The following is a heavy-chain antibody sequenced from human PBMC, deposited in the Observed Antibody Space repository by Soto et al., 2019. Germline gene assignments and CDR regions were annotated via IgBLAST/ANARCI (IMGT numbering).Heavy chain of an antibody. CDR1: GGSISSSSYY. Sequence: QLQLQESGPGLVKPSETLSLTCTVSGGSISSSSYYWGWIRQPPGKGLEWIGSIYYSGSTYYNPSLKSRVTISVDTSKNQFSLKLSSVTAADTAVYYCARNIILTGYWTRGWFDPWGQGTLVTVSS. CDR2: IYYSGST. CDR3: ARNIILTGYWTRGWFDP. J-gene: IGHJ5*02. V-gene: IGHV4-39*01. D-gene: IGHD3-9*01.